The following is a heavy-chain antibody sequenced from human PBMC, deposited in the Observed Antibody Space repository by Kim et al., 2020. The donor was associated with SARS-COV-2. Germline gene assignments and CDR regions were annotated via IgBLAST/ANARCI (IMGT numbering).Heavy chain of an antibody. CDR2: IDWDDDK. D-gene: IGHD6-6*01. Sequence: SGPTLVNPTQTLTLTCTFSGFSLSTSGMCVSWIRQPPGKALEWLAHIDWDDDKYYSTSLKTRLTISKDTSKNQVVLTMTNMDPVDTATYYCARLDWYSSSYNYWGQGTLVTVSS. V-gene: IGHV2-70*01. CDR3: ARLDWYSSSYNY. CDR1: GFSLSTSGMC. J-gene: IGHJ4*02.